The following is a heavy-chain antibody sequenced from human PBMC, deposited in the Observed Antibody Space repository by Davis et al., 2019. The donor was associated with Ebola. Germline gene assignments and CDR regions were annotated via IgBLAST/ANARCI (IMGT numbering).Heavy chain of an antibody. Sequence: SVKVSCKASGGTFNSYAISWVRQAPGQGLEWMGGIIPIFGTANYAQKFQGRVTITADKSTSTAYMELRSLRSDDTAVYYCARGISQWLVRGYYYYYGMDVWGQGTTVTVSS. CDR1: GGTFNSYA. V-gene: IGHV1-69*06. CDR3: ARGISQWLVRGYYYYYGMDV. D-gene: IGHD6-19*01. J-gene: IGHJ6*02. CDR2: IIPIFGTA.